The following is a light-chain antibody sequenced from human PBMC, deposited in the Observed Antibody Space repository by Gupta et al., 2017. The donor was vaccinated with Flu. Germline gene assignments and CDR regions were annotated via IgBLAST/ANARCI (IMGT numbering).Light chain of an antibody. Sequence: TLGQPASISCTSTQSLVYSDGNTYLNWFQQRPGQSPRRLIYEVSNRDAGVPDRFSGSGSGSGTDFTLKISRVEAEDVGVYYCRRGTHPWTFGQGTKLEIK. CDR1: QSLVYSDGNTY. CDR2: EVS. J-gene: IGKJ2*02. CDR3: RRGTHPWT. V-gene: IGKV2-30*01.